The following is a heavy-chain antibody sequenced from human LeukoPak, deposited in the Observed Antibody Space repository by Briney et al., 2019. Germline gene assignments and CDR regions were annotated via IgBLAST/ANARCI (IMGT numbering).Heavy chain of an antibody. D-gene: IGHD2-2*01. V-gene: IGHV3-7*01. CDR3: ARGYCSSTSCYRPLYFDY. Sequence: GGSLRLSRAASGFTFSSYWMSWVPQAPGKGLEWVANIKQDGSEQYYVDSVKGRFTISRDNAKNSLYLQMSSLRAEDAAVYYCARGYCSSTSCYRPLYFDYWGQGTLVTVSS. CDR2: IKQDGSEQ. CDR1: GFTFSSYW. J-gene: IGHJ4*02.